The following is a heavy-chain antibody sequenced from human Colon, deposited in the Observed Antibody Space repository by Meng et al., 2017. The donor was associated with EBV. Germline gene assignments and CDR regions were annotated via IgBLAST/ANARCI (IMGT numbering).Heavy chain of an antibody. Sequence: QLQLEDSGHGRVKPSDTLSLTFTVSGDSVSDTNHFWGWVRQAPGKGLEWVGSINSNWNTYSNPSLTSRVTMSLDTSKNQFSLKLSSVTAADTAVYYCVRVRGDFDYWGQGTLVTVSS. D-gene: IGHD3-16*01. CDR1: GDSVSDTNHF. CDR3: VRVRGDFDY. V-gene: IGHV4-39*07. J-gene: IGHJ4*02. CDR2: INSNWNT.